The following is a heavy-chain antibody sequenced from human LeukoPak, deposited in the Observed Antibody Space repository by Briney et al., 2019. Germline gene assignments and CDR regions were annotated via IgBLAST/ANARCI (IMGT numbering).Heavy chain of an antibody. V-gene: IGHV4-34*01. Sequence: SETLSLTCAVYGGSFSDYYWSWIRQSPEKGLEWIGEINHSGYINYNPSLKSRVTMSVDTSKNQFSLKLSSVTAADTAVNYRARREYSSGWELDSWGQGTLVTVSS. CDR1: GGSFSDYY. J-gene: IGHJ4*02. CDR2: INHSGYI. CDR3: ARREYSSGWELDS. D-gene: IGHD6-19*01.